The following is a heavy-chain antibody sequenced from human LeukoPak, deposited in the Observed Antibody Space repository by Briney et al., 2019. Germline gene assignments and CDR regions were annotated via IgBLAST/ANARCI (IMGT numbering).Heavy chain of an antibody. CDR2: IIPIFGTA. V-gene: IGHV1-69*05. CDR3: ARLNTAMANFDY. D-gene: IGHD5-18*01. CDR1: GYTFTTYG. J-gene: IGHJ4*02. Sequence: EASVKVSCKASGYTFTTYGISWVRQAPGQGLEWMGGIIPIFGTANYAQKFQGRVTITTDESTSTAYMELSSLRSEDTAVYYCARLNTAMANFDYWGQGTLVTVSS.